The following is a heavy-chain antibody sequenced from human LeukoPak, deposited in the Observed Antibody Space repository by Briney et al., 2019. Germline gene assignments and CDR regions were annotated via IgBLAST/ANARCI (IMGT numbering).Heavy chain of an antibody. CDR3: ARHDTRAFAY. CDR1: GYRFTSYW. J-gene: IGHJ4*02. Sequence: TGESLKISCKTSGYRFTSYWIGWVRQMPGKGLEWMGIIYPADSGTRYSPPFEGQVTISADESNNTAYLHWSSLKASDTAVYYCARHDTRAFAYWGQGTLVTVSS. D-gene: IGHD3-22*01. CDR2: IYPADSGT. V-gene: IGHV5-51*01.